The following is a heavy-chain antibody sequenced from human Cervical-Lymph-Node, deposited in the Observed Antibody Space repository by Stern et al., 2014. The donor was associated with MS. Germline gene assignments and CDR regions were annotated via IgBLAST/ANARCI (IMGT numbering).Heavy chain of an antibody. V-gene: IGHV1-69*01. CDR3: ARDGRHRDNYGLDV. Sequence: QMQLVQSGAEVKKPGSSVKVSCQASGGTFNVYAINWLRQAPGQGLEWMGGIIPIFGPANYAQKFQGRVTITADESTRTASMQLSGLRSNDTAVYYCARDGRHRDNYGLDVWGQGTTVIVSS. J-gene: IGHJ6*02. CDR1: GGTFNVYA. D-gene: IGHD2-15*01. CDR2: IIPIFGPA.